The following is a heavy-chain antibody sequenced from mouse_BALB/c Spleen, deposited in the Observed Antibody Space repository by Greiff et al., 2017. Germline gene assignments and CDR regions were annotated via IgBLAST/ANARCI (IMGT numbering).Heavy chain of an antibody. Sequence: VQLKESGPDLVKPGASVKISCKASGYSFTGYYMHWVKQSHGKSLEWIGRVNPNNGGTSYNQKFKGKAILTVDKSSSTAYMELRSLTSEDSAVYYCARDYDYETVYYFDYWGQGTTLTVSS. CDR2: VNPNNGGT. V-gene: IGHV1-26*01. CDR1: GYSFTGYY. J-gene: IGHJ2*01. CDR3: ARDYDYETVYYFDY. D-gene: IGHD2-4*01.